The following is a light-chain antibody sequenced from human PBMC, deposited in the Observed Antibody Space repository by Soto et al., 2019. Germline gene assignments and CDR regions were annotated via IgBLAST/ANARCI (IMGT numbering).Light chain of an antibody. CDR1: QSVSSN. Sequence: EIVMTQSPATLSVSPGERATLSCRASQSVSSNLAWYQQKPGQAPRLLIYGASTRATGIPARLSGSGSGTDFTLTISSLQPDDLATYYCQQYNRYPAFGQGTKVDIK. CDR3: QQYNRYPA. CDR2: GAS. J-gene: IGKJ1*01. V-gene: IGKV3-15*01.